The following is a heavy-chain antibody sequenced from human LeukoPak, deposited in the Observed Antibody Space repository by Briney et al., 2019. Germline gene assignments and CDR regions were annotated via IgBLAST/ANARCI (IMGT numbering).Heavy chain of an antibody. CDR1: GFTFDDYA. CDR2: ISWNSGSI. CDR3: ARGGGFDV. D-gene: IGHD2-15*01. V-gene: IGHV3-9*01. J-gene: IGHJ6*02. Sequence: GRSLRLSCAASGFTFDDYAMHWVRQAPGKGLEWVSGISWNSGSIGYADSVKGRFTISRDNAKNSLYLQMSNLRAEDTAVYFCARGGGFDVWGQGATVTVSS.